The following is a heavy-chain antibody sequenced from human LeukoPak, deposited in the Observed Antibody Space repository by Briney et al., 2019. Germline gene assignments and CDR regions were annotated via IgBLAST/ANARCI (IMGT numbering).Heavy chain of an antibody. CDR3: ARGAGKI. CDR1: GGSFSGYY. J-gene: IGHJ4*02. CDR2: INHSGST. Sequence: SETLSLTCAVYGGSFSGYYWSWIRQPPATGLEWIGEINHSGSTNYNPSLKSRVTMSVDTSKNQFSLKLSSVTAADTAVYYCARGAGKIWGQGTLVTVSS. V-gene: IGHV4-34*01.